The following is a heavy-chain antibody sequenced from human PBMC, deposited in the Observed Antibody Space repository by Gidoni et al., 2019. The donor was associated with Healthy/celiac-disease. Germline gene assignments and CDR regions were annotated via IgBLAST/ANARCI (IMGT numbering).Heavy chain of an antibody. CDR3: ARGLRGSGYNNGGDY. CDR2: INHSGST. J-gene: IGHJ4*02. D-gene: IGHD3-22*01. Sequence: QVQLQQWGAGLLKPSETLSLTCAVYGGSFSGYSWNWVRQPPGKGLEWIGEINHSGSTNYNPSLKSRVTISVDTSKNQFSLKLSSVTAADTAVYYCARGLRGSGYNNGGDYWGQGTLVTVSS. CDR1: GGSFSGYS. V-gene: IGHV4-34*01.